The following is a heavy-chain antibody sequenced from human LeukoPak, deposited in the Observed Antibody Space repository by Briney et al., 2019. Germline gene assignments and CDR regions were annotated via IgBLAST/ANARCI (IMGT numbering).Heavy chain of an antibody. D-gene: IGHD2-15*01. V-gene: IGHV1-18*01. CDR3: ARYDKEVVAATIY. J-gene: IGHJ4*02. CDR1: GYTFTSDG. CDR2: ISAYNGNT. Sequence: ASVKVSCKXSGYTFTSDGISWVRQAPRQGLEWMGWISAYNGNTNYAQKLQGRVTMTTDTSTSTAYMELRSLRSDDTAVYYCARYDKEVVAATIYWGQGTLVTVSS.